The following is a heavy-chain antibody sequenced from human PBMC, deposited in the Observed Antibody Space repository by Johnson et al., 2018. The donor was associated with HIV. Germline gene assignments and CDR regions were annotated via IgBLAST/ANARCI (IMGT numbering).Heavy chain of an antibody. CDR2: ISSRGSTI. CDR1: GFTFSDYY. Sequence: QVQLVESGGGLVKPGGSLRLSCAASGFTFSDYYMSWIRHAPGKGLEWVSYISSRGSTIYYADSVKGRFTISRDNSKNTLYLQMNSLRAEDTAVYYCAKDPPPNYNFWSGYPRSDAFDIWGQGTMVTVSS. CDR3: AKDPPPNYNFWSGYPRSDAFDI. D-gene: IGHD3-3*01. V-gene: IGHV3-11*01. J-gene: IGHJ3*02.